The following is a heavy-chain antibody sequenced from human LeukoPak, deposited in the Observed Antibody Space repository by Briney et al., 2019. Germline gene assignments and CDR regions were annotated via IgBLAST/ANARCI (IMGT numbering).Heavy chain of an antibody. CDR1: GFTFSSYA. V-gene: IGHV3-23*01. D-gene: IGHD6-19*01. Sequence: GGSLRLSCAASGFTFSSYAMSWVRQAPGKGLEWVSAISGSGGSTYYADSVKGRFTISRDNSKNTLYLQMNSLRAEDTAVYYCAKGPPEYSSGWFSSAYFDYWGQGTLVTVFS. J-gene: IGHJ4*02. CDR2: ISGSGGST. CDR3: AKGPPEYSSGWFSSAYFDY.